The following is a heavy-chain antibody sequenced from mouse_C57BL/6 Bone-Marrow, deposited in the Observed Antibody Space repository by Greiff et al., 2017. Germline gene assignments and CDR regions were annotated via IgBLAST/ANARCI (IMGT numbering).Heavy chain of an antibody. D-gene: IGHD2-3*01. V-gene: IGHV1-18*01. CDR3: ARCFDGYYYAMDY. CDR2: INPNNGGT. Sequence: EVKLVESGPELVKPGASVKIPCKASGYTFTDYNMDWVKQSHGKSLEWIGDINPNNGGTIYNQKFKGKATLTVDKSSSTAYMELRRLTSEDTAVYYCARCFDGYYYAMDYWGQGTSVTVSS. J-gene: IGHJ4*01. CDR1: GYTFTDYN.